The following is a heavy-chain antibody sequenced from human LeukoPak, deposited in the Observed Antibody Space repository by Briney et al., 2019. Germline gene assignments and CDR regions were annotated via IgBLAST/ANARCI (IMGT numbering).Heavy chain of an antibody. CDR3: ARDLSEDDFWSGSNH. D-gene: IGHD3-3*01. CDR1: GYTFTGYY. CDR2: INPNSGDT. V-gene: IGHV1-2*02. Sequence: ASVKVSCKASGYTFTGYYMHWVRQAPGQGLEWMGWINPNSGDTNYAQKFQGRVTMTRDTSISTAYMELSRLRSDDTAVYYCARDLSEDDFWSGSNHWGQGTLVTVSS. J-gene: IGHJ5*02.